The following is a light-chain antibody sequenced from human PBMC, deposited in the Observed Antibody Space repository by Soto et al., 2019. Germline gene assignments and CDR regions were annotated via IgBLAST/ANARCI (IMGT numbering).Light chain of an antibody. J-gene: IGKJ5*01. V-gene: IGKV3-20*01. CDR2: GGS. Sequence: EIVLTQSPGTLSLSPGERATLSCRASQSLTNSRLAWYQQKPGQAPKVLIYGGSDRATGIPDRFSGSGSGTDFTLIINRLEPEDVAIYYCQQYGGSPRITFGQGTRLEIK. CDR1: QSLTNSR. CDR3: QQYGGSPRIT.